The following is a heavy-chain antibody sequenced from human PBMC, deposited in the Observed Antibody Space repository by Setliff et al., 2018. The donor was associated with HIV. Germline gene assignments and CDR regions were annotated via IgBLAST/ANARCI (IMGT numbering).Heavy chain of an antibody. Sequence: GESLKISCKTSGYDFTTKWVGCVRQMPGKGLEWMGIIRPADSDTRVNPSFQGHVTISADKSISTTYLQWSSLRASDTAMYYCARVFSAGWFDSWGQGTLVTVSS. D-gene: IGHD6-13*01. CDR2: IRPADSDT. V-gene: IGHV5-51*01. CDR1: GYDFTTKW. CDR3: ARVFSAGWFDS. J-gene: IGHJ5*01.